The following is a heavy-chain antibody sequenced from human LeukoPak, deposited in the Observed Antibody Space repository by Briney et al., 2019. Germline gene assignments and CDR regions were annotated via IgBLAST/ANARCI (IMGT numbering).Heavy chain of an antibody. CDR3: ARDRYDHDSSGYYEF. Sequence: SETLSLTCTVSGGSISGYYWSWIRQPPGNELEWIGYIYESGSTDYNPSLRSRVTISRDTSKNQVSLKLTSVTTADTAVYYCARDRYDHDSSGYYEFWGQGTLVTVSS. D-gene: IGHD3-22*01. CDR2: IYESGST. CDR1: GGSISGYY. V-gene: IGHV4-59*01. J-gene: IGHJ4*02.